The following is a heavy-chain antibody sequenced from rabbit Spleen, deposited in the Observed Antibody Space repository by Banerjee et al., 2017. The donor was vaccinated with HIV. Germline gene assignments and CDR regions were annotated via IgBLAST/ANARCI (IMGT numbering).Heavy chain of an antibody. V-gene: IGHV1S40*01. CDR1: GFSFNSGCD. CDR2: AYAGSSGST. D-gene: IGHD8-1*01. Sequence: QSLEESGGGLVKHGASLTPTCKDSGFSFNSGCDMGWVRQAPGKGLEWVACAYAGSSGSTYSATWAKGRFTISKTSSTTVTLQMTSLTAADTATYFCARDAGTSFSTYGMDLWGQGTLVTVS. CDR3: ARDAGTSFSTYGMDL. J-gene: IGHJ6*01.